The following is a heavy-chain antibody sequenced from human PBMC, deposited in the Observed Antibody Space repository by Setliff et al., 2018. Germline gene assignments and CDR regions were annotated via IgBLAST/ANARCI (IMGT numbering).Heavy chain of an antibody. J-gene: IGHJ4*02. CDR1: GFTFSCCT. CDR3: ARAVTGTPLLNY. CDR2: ISYGGSSK. D-gene: IGHD1-20*01. Sequence: GGSLRLSCAASGFTFSCCTMHWVRQAPGKGLEWVALISYGGSSKFYSDSVKGRFTITRDNSKNTLYLQMNSLRVEDTAVYYCARAVTGTPLLNYWGQGTVVTVSS. V-gene: IGHV3-30*04.